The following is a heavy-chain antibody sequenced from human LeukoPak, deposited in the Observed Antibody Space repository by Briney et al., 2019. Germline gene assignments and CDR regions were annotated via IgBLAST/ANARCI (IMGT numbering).Heavy chain of an antibody. D-gene: IGHD3-22*01. J-gene: IGHJ4*02. V-gene: IGHV3-23*01. Sequence: GGSLRLSCAASGFTFSSYAMSWVRQAPGKGLEWVSAISGSGGSTYYADSVKGRFTISRDNSKNTLYLQMNSLRAEDTAVYYCARGLRYYDSSGYSDYWGQGTLVTVSS. CDR2: ISGSGGST. CDR1: GFTFSSYA. CDR3: ARGLRYYDSSGYSDY.